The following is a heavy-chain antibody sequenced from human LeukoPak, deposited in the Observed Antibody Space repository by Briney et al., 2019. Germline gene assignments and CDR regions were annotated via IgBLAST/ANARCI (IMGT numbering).Heavy chain of an antibody. CDR1: GYSISSGYY. J-gene: IGHJ4*02. CDR2: IYHSGST. D-gene: IGHD3-22*01. V-gene: IGHV4-38-2*01. Sequence: SETLSLTCAVSGYSISSGYYWGWIRQPPGRGLEWIGSIYHSGSTYYNPSLKSRVTISVDTSKNQFSLKLSSVTAADTAVYYCARSSRYDSSGYYYIDYFDYWGQGTLVTVSS. CDR3: ARSSRYDSSGYYYIDYFDY.